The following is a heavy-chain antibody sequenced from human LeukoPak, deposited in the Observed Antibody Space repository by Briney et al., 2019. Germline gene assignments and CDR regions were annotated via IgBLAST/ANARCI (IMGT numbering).Heavy chain of an antibody. Sequence: GSLRLSCAASGFTFSSYAMTWVRQAPGKGLEWVSSISGSGDNTCYVDSLKGRFTISRDNSENTLYLQMNSLRAEDTAIYYCAKESVDARGYMDVWGKGTTVTVSS. D-gene: IGHD2-2*01. V-gene: IGHV3-23*01. J-gene: IGHJ6*03. CDR2: ISGSGDNT. CDR3: AKESVDARGYMDV. CDR1: GFTFSSYA.